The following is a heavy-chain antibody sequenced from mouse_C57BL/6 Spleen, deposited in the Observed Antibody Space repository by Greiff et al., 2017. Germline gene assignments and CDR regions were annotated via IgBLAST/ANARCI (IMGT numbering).Heavy chain of an antibody. CDR3: ARDYGGYFDV. CDR2: ISSGSSTI. J-gene: IGHJ1*03. V-gene: IGHV5-17*01. CDR1: GFTFSDYG. Sequence: EVQRVESGGGLVKPGGSLKLSCAASGFTFSDYGMHWVRQAPEKGLEWVAYISSGSSTIYYADTVKGRFTISRDNAKNTLFLQMTRLRSEDTAMYYCARDYGGYFDVWGTGTTVTVSS. D-gene: IGHD1-1*02.